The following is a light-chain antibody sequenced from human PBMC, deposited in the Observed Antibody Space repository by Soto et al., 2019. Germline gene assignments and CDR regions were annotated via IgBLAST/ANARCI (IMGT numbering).Light chain of an antibody. V-gene: IGKV3-20*01. CDR1: QSVGSIY. CDR3: QQYGSSPPIT. J-gene: IGKJ5*01. CDR2: GAS. Sequence: EIVLTQSPGTLSLSPGERATLSCRAIQSVGSIYLAWYQQKPGQAPRLLIYGASSRATGIPDRFSGSGSGTDFTLTISRLEPEDFAVYYCQQYGSSPPITFGQGTRLEIK.